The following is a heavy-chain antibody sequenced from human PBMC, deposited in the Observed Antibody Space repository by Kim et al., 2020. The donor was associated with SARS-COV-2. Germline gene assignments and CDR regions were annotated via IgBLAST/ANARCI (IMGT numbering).Heavy chain of an antibody. J-gene: IGHJ3*02. V-gene: IGHV4-31*02. CDR3: ARGDTIFGVVINAFDI. Sequence: LKRRVTISVDTSKNQFSLKLSSVTASDTAVYYCARGDTIFGVVINAFDIWGQGTMVTVSS. D-gene: IGHD3-3*01.